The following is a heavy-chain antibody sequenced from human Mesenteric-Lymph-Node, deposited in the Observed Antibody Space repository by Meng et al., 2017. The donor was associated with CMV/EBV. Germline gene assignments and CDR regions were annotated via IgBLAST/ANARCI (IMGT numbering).Heavy chain of an antibody. CDR3: ARARGWCERSRPFDF. V-gene: IGHV1-18*01. Sequence: SGYSVRACGVACVRQGPGQGLEWTGWISSYNGSTNAAQKFQGRVTMTRETSTSTVDLELRSLRADDTAVYFCARARGWCERSRPFDFWGQGTLVTVSS. CDR2: ISSYNGST. CDR1: GYSVRACG. D-gene: IGHD2-8*01. J-gene: IGHJ4*02.